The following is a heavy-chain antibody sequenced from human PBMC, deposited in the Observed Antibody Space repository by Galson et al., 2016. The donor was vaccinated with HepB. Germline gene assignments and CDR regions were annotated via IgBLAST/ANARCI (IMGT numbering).Heavy chain of an antibody. V-gene: IGHV3-66*02. CDR1: GFTVSNNY. CDR2: IYSGGTT. CDR3: VRGVYGDHGWFDY. D-gene: IGHD4-17*01. J-gene: IGHJ4*02. Sequence: SLRLSCAASGFTVSNNYMTWVRQAPGKGLEYVSVIYSGGTTYYADSVKGRFTISRDNSQNSLFLQMNTLRAEDTAVYFCVRGVYGDHGWFDYWGRGTLVTVSS.